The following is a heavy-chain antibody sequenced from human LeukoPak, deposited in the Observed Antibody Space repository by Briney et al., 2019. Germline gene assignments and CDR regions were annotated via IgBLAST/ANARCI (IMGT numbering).Heavy chain of an antibody. Sequence: GASVKVSCKASGYTFTSYGISWVRQAPGQGLEWMGWISAYNGNTNYAQNLQGRVTMTTDTSTSTAYMELRSLRSDDTAVYYCARGIVVVPAAIPIYNWFDPWGQGTLGTVSS. CDR2: ISAYNGNT. D-gene: IGHD2-2*01. V-gene: IGHV1-18*01. J-gene: IGHJ5*02. CDR3: ARGIVVVPAAIPIYNWFDP. CDR1: GYTFTSYG.